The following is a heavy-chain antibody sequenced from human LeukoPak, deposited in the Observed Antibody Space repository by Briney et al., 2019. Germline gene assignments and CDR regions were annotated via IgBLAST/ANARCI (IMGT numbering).Heavy chain of an antibody. CDR3: AKAAYCTSTSCRFSGYAQRPLDS. Sequence: GRSLRLSCVASGFTFNTYGIHWVRQAPGKGLEWVAGISSDGSSKDYADSVKGRFTISRDNSKNTLYLQMNSLRAEDTAVYYCAKAAYCTSTSCRFSGYAQRPLDSWGQGTLVTVSS. CDR2: ISSDGSSK. V-gene: IGHV3-30*18. D-gene: IGHD2-2*01. CDR1: GFTFNTYG. J-gene: IGHJ4*02.